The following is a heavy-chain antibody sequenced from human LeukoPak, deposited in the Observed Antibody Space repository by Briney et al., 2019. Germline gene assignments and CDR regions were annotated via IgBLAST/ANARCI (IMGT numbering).Heavy chain of an antibody. CDR2: ISYEGSVT. CDR3: ARGVSGTYYLQTFDY. CDR1: GFTFSNYA. Sequence: PGKSLRLSCAASGFTFSNYAFHWVRQPPGKGLEWAAVISYEGSVTYYADSVKGRFTISRDNSKNTLDLQMNSLRVEDTAVYYCARGVSGTYYLQTFDYWGQGTLVTVSS. J-gene: IGHJ4*02. V-gene: IGHV3-30*04. D-gene: IGHD1-26*01.